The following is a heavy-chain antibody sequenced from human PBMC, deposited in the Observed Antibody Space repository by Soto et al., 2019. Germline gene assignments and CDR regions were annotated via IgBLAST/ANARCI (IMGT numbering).Heavy chain of an antibody. Sequence: PSETLSLTCTVSGGSISSYYWSWIRQPPGKGLEWIGYIYYSGSTNYNPSLKSRVTISVDTSKNQFSLKLSSVTAADTAVYYCARSPLGYCSGGSCYSHFDYWGQGTLVTVSS. CDR1: GGSISSYY. CDR2: IYYSGST. V-gene: IGHV4-59*01. CDR3: ARSPLGYCSGGSCYSHFDY. J-gene: IGHJ4*02. D-gene: IGHD2-15*01.